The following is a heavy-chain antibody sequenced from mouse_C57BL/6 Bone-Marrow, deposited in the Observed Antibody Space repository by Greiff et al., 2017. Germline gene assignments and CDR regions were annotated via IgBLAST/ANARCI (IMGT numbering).Heavy chain of an antibody. CDR1: GYSITSGYY. Sequence: EVQRVESGPGLVKPSQSLSLTYSVTGYSITSGYYWNWIRQFPGNKLEWMGYISYDGSNNYNPSLKNRISITRDTSKNQFFLKLNSVTTEDTATYYCAREGIYWGQGTTLTVSS. V-gene: IGHV3-6*01. CDR3: AREGIY. CDR2: ISYDGSN. J-gene: IGHJ2*01.